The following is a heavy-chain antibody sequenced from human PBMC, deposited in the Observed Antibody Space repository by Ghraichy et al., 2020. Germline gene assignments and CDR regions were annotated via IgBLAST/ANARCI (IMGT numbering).Heavy chain of an antibody. Sequence: SETLSLTCTVSGDSISSSGDYWGWIRQPPGRGLEWIAHIYSSGTTYYNPSLESRLTISVDTSKNQFSLKLNSVTAADTAVYYCARRRARPHRFDSWGQGSLVTVSS. CDR2: IYSSGTT. V-gene: IGHV4-39*01. CDR1: GDSISSSGDY. CDR3: ARRRARPHRFDS. J-gene: IGHJ4*02.